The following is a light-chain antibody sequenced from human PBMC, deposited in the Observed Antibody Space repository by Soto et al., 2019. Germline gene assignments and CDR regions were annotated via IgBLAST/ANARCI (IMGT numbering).Light chain of an antibody. CDR2: SSS. CDR1: QSVSNDY. CDR3: QQYGRSPTWT. J-gene: IGKJ1*01. V-gene: IGKV3-20*01. Sequence: VLTQSPGTLSLSPGDRATLSCRAIQSVSNDYVAWVQQKPGQAPRLLIYSSSSRAAGVSDRFSGSGSGTDFSLTISRLEPEDFAMYYCQQYGRSPTWTFGQGTKVDIK.